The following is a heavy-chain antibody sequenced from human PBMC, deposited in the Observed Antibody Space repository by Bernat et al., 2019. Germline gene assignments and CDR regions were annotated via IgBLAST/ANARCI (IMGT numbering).Heavy chain of an antibody. Sequence: QVQLQESGPGLVKPSETLSLTCTVSGGSISSYYWRWIRQPPGKGLEWIGEINHSGSTNYNPSLKSRVTISVHTSKNQFSLKLSSVTAADTAVEYCARFRVRAARRAFDIWGQGTMVTVSS. V-gene: IGHV4-34*10. CDR3: ARFRVRAARRAFDI. J-gene: IGHJ3*02. D-gene: IGHD6-6*01. CDR1: GGSISSYY. CDR2: INHSGST.